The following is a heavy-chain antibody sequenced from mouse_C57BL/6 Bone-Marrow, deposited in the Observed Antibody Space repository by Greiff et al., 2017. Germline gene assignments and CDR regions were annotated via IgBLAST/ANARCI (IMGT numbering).Heavy chain of an antibody. J-gene: IGHJ1*03. CDR1: GYSFTGYY. V-gene: IGHV1-42*01. CDR3: SRRAIVTTWYFDV. CDR2: INPSTGGT. D-gene: IGHD2-5*01. Sequence: VQLQQSGPELVKPGASVKISCKASGYSFTGYYMNWVKQSPEKSLEWIGEINPSTGGTTYNQKFKAKATLTVDKSSSTAYMQLKSLTTADSAVYYCSRRAIVTTWYFDVWGTGTTVTVSS.